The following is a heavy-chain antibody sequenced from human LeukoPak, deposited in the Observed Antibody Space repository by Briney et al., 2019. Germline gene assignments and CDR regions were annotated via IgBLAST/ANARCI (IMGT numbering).Heavy chain of an antibody. Sequence: GGSLRLSCAASGFTFSSYAMSWVRQAPGKGLKWVSAISGSGGSTYYADSVKGRFTISRDNSKNTLYLQMNSLRAEDTAVYYCAKSAPGYYDSSGYRDYWGQGTLVTVSS. D-gene: IGHD3-22*01. J-gene: IGHJ4*02. CDR1: GFTFSSYA. CDR3: AKSAPGYYDSSGYRDY. V-gene: IGHV3-23*01. CDR2: ISGSGGST.